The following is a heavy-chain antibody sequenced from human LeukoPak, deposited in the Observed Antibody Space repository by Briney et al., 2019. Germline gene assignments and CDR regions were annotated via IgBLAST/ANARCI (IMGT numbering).Heavy chain of an antibody. CDR1: GFTFSEYY. V-gene: IGHV3-11*06. Sequence: GGSLRLPCAASGFTFSEYYMSWLRQAPGKGLEWVSYISSSRSYTNYADSVKGRFNISRDNAQNSLYLQMDSLTAEDTAVCYCARVIVEVEVVPAYFFDRRVQGTLVTVCS. D-gene: IGHD2-2*01. J-gene: IGHJ5*02. CDR2: ISSSRSYT. CDR3: ARVIVEVEVVPAYFFDR.